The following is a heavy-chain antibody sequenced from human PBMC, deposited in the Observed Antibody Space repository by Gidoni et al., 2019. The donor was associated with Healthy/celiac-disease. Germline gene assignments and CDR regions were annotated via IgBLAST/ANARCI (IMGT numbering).Heavy chain of an antibody. D-gene: IGHD4-17*01. CDR2: ISSSSSYT. Sequence: QVQLVESGGGLVKPGGSLRLSCAASGFTFRDYYMSWIRQATGKGLEWVSYISSSSSYTNYADSVKGRFTISRDNAKNSLYRQMNSLRAEDTAVYYCASLYGDYEYYGMDVWGQGTTVTVSS. J-gene: IGHJ6*02. CDR3: ASLYGDYEYYGMDV. CDR1: GFTFRDYY. V-gene: IGHV3-11*05.